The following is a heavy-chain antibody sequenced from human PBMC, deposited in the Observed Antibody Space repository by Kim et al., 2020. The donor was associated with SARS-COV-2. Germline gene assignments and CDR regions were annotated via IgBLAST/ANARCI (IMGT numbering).Heavy chain of an antibody. CDR3: ATGITMVRGPYDY. J-gene: IGHJ4*02. CDR2: ISSSSSYI. D-gene: IGHD3-10*01. Sequence: GGSLRLSCAASGFTFSSYSMNWVRQAPGKGLEWVSSISSSSSYIYYADSVKGRFTISRDNAKNSLYLQMNSLRAEDTAVYYCATGITMVRGPYDYWGQGTLVTVSS. V-gene: IGHV3-21*01. CDR1: GFTFSSYS.